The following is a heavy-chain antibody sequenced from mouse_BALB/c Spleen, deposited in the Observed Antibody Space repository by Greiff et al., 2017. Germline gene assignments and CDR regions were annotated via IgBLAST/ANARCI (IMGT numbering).Heavy chain of an antibody. CDR3: ARREATTAFDY. V-gene: IGHV14-3*02. J-gene: IGHJ2*01. Sequence: EVHLVESGAELVKPGASVKLSCTASGFNIKDTYMHWVKQRPEQGLEWIGRIDPANGNTKYDPKFQGKATITADTSSNTAYLQLSSLTSEDTAVYYCARREATTAFDYWGQGTTLTVSS. D-gene: IGHD3-2*02. CDR2: IDPANGNT. CDR1: GFNIKDTY.